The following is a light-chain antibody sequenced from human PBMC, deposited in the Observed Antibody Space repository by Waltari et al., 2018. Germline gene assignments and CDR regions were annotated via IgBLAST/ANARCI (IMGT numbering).Light chain of an antibody. J-gene: IGKJ2*01. CDR1: QTVLYSANNKNS. CDR2: WAS. V-gene: IGKV4-1*01. CDR3: QQYYATPYT. Sequence: DIVMTQSPDSLAVSLGERATINFKSSQTVLYSANNKNSIGWYQQKPGLPPKVLIYWASTRESGVPDRFSGSGSGTDFTLTISSLQAEDVAVYYCQQYYATPYTFGQGTKLEIK.